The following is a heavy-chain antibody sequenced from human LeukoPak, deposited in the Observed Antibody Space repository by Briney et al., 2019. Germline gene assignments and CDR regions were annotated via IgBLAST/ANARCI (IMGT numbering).Heavy chain of an antibody. CDR2: IFYSGST. J-gene: IGHJ4*02. CDR3: ATYYDISGYRFDY. V-gene: IGHV4-59*01. D-gene: IGHD3-22*01. Sequence: SETLSLTCTVSGGSISTYYWSWIRQPPGKGLEWIGDIFYSGSTNYNPSLKSRVTMSVDTSKNQFSLKLSSVTAADTAVYYCATYYDISGYRFDYWGQGTLVTVSS. CDR1: GGSISTYY.